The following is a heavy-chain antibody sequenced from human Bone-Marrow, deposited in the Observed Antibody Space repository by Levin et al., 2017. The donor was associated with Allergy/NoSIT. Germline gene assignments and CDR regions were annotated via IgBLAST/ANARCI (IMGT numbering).Heavy chain of an antibody. CDR2: ISGSGGST. V-gene: IGHV3-23*01. Sequence: GESLKISCAASGFTFSSYAMSWVRQAPGKGLEWVSAISGSGGSTYYADSVKGRFTISRDNSKNTLYLQMNSLRAEDTAVYYCAKDPSSGWPSPEFDPWGQGTLVTVSS. CDR1: GFTFSSYA. J-gene: IGHJ5*02. D-gene: IGHD6-19*01. CDR3: AKDPSSGWPSPEFDP.